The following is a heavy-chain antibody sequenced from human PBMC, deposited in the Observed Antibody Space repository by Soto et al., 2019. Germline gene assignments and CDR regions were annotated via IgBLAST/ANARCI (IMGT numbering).Heavy chain of an antibody. D-gene: IGHD6-19*01. Sequence: EVQLVESGGGLIQPGGSLRLSFAASGFTVRRNYMSWVRQAPGKGLEWVSVIYSGDSTYYADSVEGRFIISRDNSKNKLYLRMNSLRAEDTAVYYCARGRIGAVDENDYWGQGTLVTLSS. CDR2: IYSGDST. J-gene: IGHJ4*02. CDR1: GFTVRRNY. V-gene: IGHV3-53*01. CDR3: ARGRIGAVDENDY.